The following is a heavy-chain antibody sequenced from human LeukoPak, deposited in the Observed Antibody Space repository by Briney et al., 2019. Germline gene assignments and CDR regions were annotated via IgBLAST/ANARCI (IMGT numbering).Heavy chain of an antibody. D-gene: IGHD7-27*01. V-gene: IGHV3-23*01. CDR2: ISGSSDNT. J-gene: IGHJ4*02. Sequence: GGSLRLSCAASGFIFSNSAMNWVRQAPGKGLEWVSSISGSSDNTNYADSVKGRFTISRDNSKNILYLQMNSLTAEDTAVYWCAKDPINWGSIYFDCWGQGTLVTVSS. CDR1: GFIFSNSA. CDR3: AKDPINWGSIYFDC.